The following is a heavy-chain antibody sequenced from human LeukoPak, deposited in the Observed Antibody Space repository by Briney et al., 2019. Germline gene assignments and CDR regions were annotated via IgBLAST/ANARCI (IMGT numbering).Heavy chain of an antibody. Sequence: GASVKVSCKASGYTFTDYSLQWVRQAPGQRLEWLGWIHGDNGDTKYSQKFQGRLTITKDTSATTAYLDLTSLTSEDTAFYYCARVRRYSASGPWGQGTLVTVSS. CDR3: ARVRRYSASGP. CDR2: IHGDNGDT. CDR1: GYTFTDYS. V-gene: IGHV1-3*01. D-gene: IGHD5-12*01. J-gene: IGHJ4*02.